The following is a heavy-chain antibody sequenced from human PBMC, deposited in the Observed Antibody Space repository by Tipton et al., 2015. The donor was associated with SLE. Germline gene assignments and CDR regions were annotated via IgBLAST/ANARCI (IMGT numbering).Heavy chain of an antibody. J-gene: IGHJ3*02. CDR1: GGSFSGYY. CDR3: ARDLGAGIVGATTAFDI. V-gene: IGHV4-34*01. CDR2: INHSGST. Sequence: LRLSCAVYGGSFSGYYWSWIRQPPGKGLEWIGEINHSGSTNYNPSLKSRVTISVDTSKNQFSLKLSSVTAADTAVYYCARDLGAGIVGATTAFDIWGQGTMVTVSS. D-gene: IGHD1-26*01.